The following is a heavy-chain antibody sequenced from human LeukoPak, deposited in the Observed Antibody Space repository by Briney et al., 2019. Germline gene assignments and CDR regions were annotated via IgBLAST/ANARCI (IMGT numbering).Heavy chain of an antibody. CDR2: IYYSGST. CDR1: GGSISSSSYY. CDR3: ARTGIAVAAIDY. V-gene: IGHV4-39*07. D-gene: IGHD6-19*01. J-gene: IGHJ4*02. Sequence: PSETLSLTCTVSGGSISSSSYYWGWIRQPPGKGLEWIGSIYYSGSTYYNPSLKSRVTISVDTSKNQFSLKLSSVTAADTAIYYCARTGIAVAAIDYWGQGTLVTVSS.